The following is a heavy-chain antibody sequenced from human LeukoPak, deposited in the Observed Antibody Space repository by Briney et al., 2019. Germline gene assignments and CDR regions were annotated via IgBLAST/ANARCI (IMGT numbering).Heavy chain of an antibody. V-gene: IGHV3-21*01. CDR2: ISSSSSYI. CDR1: GFTFSSYS. J-gene: IGHJ6*02. Sequence: PGGSLRLSCAASGFTFSSYSMNWVRQAPGKGLGWVSSISSSSSYIYYADSVKGRFTISRDNAKNSLYLQMNSLRAEDTAVYYCARVLDSILTGHTHYYNGMDVWGQGTTVTVSS. CDR3: ARVLDSILTGHTHYYNGMDV. D-gene: IGHD3-9*01.